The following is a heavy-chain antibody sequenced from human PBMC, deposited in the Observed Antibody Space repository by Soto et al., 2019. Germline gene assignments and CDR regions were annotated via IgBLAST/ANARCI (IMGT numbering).Heavy chain of an antibody. Sequence: SETLSLTCAVYGGSFSPYFWSWIRQPPGKGLEWIGEINHSGSTNYNPSLTHRATLSVDTSKNQVSLKLTSVTAADTAVYYCARLASGWQYYYFDFWGRGTPVTVSS. CDR1: GGSFSPYF. CDR3: ARLASGWQYYYFDF. D-gene: IGHD6-19*01. V-gene: IGHV4-34*01. CDR2: INHSGST. J-gene: IGHJ2*01.